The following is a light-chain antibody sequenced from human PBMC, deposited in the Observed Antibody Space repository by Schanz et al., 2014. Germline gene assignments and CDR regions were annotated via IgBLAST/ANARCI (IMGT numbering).Light chain of an antibody. CDR1: SSDVGSYNR. J-gene: IGLJ3*02. Sequence: QSALTQPPSVSGSPGQSVTISCTGTSSDVGSYNRVSWYQQPPGTAPKLMIYEVSNRPSGVPDRFSGSKSGNTASLTISGLQAEDEADYYCSSYTGSSTQVFGGGTKLTVL. V-gene: IGLV2-18*02. CDR2: EVS. CDR3: SSYTGSSTQV.